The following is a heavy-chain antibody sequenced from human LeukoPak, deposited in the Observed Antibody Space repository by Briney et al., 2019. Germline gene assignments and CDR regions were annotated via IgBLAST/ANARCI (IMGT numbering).Heavy chain of an antibody. J-gene: IGHJ3*02. D-gene: IGHD3-22*01. CDR1: GLTFSSYS. V-gene: IGHV3-21*01. CDR2: ISSSSSYI. Sequence: TGGSLRLSCAASGLTFSSYSMNWVRQAPGKGLEWVSSISSSSSYIYYADSVKGRFTISRDNAKNSLYLQMNSLRAEDTAVYYCARAEGYYYDSSGYAFDIWGQGTMVTVSS. CDR3: ARAEGYYYDSSGYAFDI.